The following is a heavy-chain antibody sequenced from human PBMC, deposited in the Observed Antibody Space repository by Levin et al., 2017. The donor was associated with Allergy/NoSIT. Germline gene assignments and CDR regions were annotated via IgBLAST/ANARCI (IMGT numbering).Heavy chain of an antibody. CDR1: GYSISSGYY. V-gene: IGHV4-38-2*01. CDR3: ARGSVIEVATPDY. CDR2: IYHSGST. D-gene: IGHD5-24*01. J-gene: IGHJ4*02. Sequence: PSETLSLTCAVSGYSISSGYYWGWIRQPPGKGLEWIGSIYHSGSTYYNPSLKSRVTISVDTSKNQFSLKLSSVTAADTAVYYCARGSVIEVATPDYWGQGTLVTVSS.